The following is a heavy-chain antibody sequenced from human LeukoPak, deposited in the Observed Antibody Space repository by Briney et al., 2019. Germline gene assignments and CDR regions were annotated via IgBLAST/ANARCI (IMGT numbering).Heavy chain of an antibody. CDR3: ARVESGYGDYLHTALAEYFQH. V-gene: IGHV4-59*01. D-gene: IGHD4-17*01. CDR2: IYYSGST. J-gene: IGHJ1*01. Sequence: SETLSLTCTVSGGSISSYYWSWIRQPPGKGLEWIGYIYYSGSTNYNPSLKNRVTISVDTSKNQLSLKLSSVTAADTAVYYCARVESGYGDYLHTALAEYFQHWGQGTLVTVSS. CDR1: GGSISSYY.